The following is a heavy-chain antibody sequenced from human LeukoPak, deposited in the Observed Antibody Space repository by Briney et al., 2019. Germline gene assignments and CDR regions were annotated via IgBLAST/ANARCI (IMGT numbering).Heavy chain of an antibody. CDR1: GFTFSSYS. Sequence: GGSLRLSCAASGFTFSSYSMNWVRQAPGRGLEWVSSIGSRSAYTYYADSVKGRFTISRDNTKNSLYLQMNSLRAGDTAVYYCARGGLNFDAFDIWGQGTMVTVSS. J-gene: IGHJ3*02. CDR2: IGSRSAYT. D-gene: IGHD1-7*01. CDR3: ARGGLNFDAFDI. V-gene: IGHV3-21*01.